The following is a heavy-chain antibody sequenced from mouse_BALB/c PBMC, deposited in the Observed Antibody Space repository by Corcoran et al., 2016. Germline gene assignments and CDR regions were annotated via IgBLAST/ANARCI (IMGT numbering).Heavy chain of an antibody. J-gene: IGHJ3*01. CDR2: INTYTGEP. CDR3: ASTGGYWAY. CDR1: GYTFTNYG. D-gene: IGHD2-3*01. Sequence: QIQLVQSGPELKKPGETVKISCKASGYTFTNYGMNWVKQAPGKGLKWMGWINTYTGEPTYADDFKGRFAFSLETSASTAYLQINNLKNEDTATYFCASTGGYWAYWGQGTLVTVSA. V-gene: IGHV9-3-1*01.